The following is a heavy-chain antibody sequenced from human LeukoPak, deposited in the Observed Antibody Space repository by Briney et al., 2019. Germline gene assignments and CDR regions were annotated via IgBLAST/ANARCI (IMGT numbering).Heavy chain of an antibody. D-gene: IGHD4-17*01. J-gene: IGHJ4*02. CDR1: GFTFSSYS. Sequence: GGSLRLSCAASGFTFSSYSMNWVRQAPGKGLEWVSSISSSSSYIYYADSVKGRFTISRDNAKNSLYLQMNSLRAVDTAVYYCARVDYDYGDLFDYWGQGTLVTVSS. V-gene: IGHV3-21*01. CDR3: ARVDYDYGDLFDY. CDR2: ISSSSSYI.